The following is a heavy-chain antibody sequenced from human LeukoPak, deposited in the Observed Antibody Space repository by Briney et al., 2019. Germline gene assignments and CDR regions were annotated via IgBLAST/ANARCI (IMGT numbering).Heavy chain of an antibody. CDR1: GDSVSSNSAA. CDR3: ASGPDGFDI. J-gene: IGHJ3*02. Sequence: QTLSLTFAISGDSVSSNSAAWNWIRQSPSRGLEWLGRTYYRSKWYNDYALSVKSRITINPDTSKNHFSLQLNSVTPDYTAVYYCASGPDGFDIWGQGTMVTVSS. V-gene: IGHV6-1*01. CDR2: TYYRSKWYN.